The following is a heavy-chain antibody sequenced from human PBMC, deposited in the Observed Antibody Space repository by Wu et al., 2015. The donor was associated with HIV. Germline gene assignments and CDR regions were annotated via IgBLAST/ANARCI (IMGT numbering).Heavy chain of an antibody. CDR3: ARVGILSSWLVRGNFYYYYMDV. Sequence: QVQLVQSGVEVKKPGSSVKVSCKASGGTFSNYAINWVRQAPGQGLEWMGGIIPIFGTANYAQKFQGRVTITRSTSLSTAYMELSGLRSDDTAVYYXARVGILSSWLVRGNFYYYYMDVWGKGTTVVVSS. J-gene: IGHJ6*03. CDR2: IIPIFGTA. D-gene: IGHD6-19*01. CDR1: GGTFSNYA. V-gene: IGHV1-69*05.